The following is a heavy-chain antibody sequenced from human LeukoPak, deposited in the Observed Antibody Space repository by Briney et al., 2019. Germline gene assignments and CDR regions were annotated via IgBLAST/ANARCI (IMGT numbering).Heavy chain of an antibody. CDR2: ISSSSSTI. D-gene: IGHD3-3*01. J-gene: IGHJ4*02. CDR1: GFTFSSYS. Sequence: GGSLRLSCAASGFTFSSYSMNWVRQAPGKGLEWVSYISSSSSTIYYADSVKGRFTISRDNAKNSPYLQMNSLRAEDTAVYYCARGGGITIFGVVITPSFDYWGQGTLVTVSS. V-gene: IGHV3-48*01. CDR3: ARGGGITIFGVVITPSFDY.